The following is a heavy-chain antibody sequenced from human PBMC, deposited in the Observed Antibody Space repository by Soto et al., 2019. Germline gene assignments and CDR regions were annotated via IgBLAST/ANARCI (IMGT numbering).Heavy chain of an antibody. Sequence: VQLLESGGGLVQPGGSLRLSCAASGFTLSSYAMSWVRQAPGKGLEWVSAVSGDGSSTYYADSVKGRFTISRDNSKNTLYLQMNSLRAEDTAVYFCAKDWGSSWYREGYFDYWGQGTLVTVSS. V-gene: IGHV3-23*01. J-gene: IGHJ4*02. D-gene: IGHD6-13*01. CDR2: VSGDGSST. CDR1: GFTLSSYA. CDR3: AKDWGSSWYREGYFDY.